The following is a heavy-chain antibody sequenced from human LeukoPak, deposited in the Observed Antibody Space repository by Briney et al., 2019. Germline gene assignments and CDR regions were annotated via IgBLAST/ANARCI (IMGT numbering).Heavy chain of an antibody. D-gene: IGHD3-16*02. Sequence: GGSLRLSCTASGFTFSSYAMSWVRQAPGKGLEWVSAISGSGGSTYYADSVKGRFTISRDNSKKTLYLQMNSLRAEDTAVYYCAKDSAYDYVWGSYRFTYYFDYWGQGTLVTVSS. CDR1: GFTFSSYA. V-gene: IGHV3-23*01. CDR3: AKDSAYDYVWGSYRFTYYFDY. J-gene: IGHJ4*02. CDR2: ISGSGGST.